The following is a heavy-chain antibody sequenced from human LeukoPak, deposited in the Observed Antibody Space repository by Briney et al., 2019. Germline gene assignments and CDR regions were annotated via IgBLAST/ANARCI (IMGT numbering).Heavy chain of an antibody. Sequence: GSLRLSCAASGFTFSDYYMSWIRQAPGKGLEWVSYISSSGSTIYYADSVKGRFTISRDNAKNSLYLQMNSLRAEDTAVYYCAGGARYSSSWYVFDYWGQGTLVTVSS. CDR2: ISSSGSTI. D-gene: IGHD6-13*01. CDR1: GFTFSDYY. J-gene: IGHJ4*02. CDR3: AGGARYSSSWYVFDY. V-gene: IGHV3-11*01.